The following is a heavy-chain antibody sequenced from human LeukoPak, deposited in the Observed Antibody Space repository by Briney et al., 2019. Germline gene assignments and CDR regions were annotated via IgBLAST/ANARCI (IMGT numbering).Heavy chain of an antibody. CDR3: ATTGSSAYDGGTFDY. V-gene: IGHV1-69*01. CDR1: GGSFRSSA. D-gene: IGHD5-12*01. CDR2: IIPMFGAP. J-gene: IGHJ4*02. Sequence: SVTVSCKASGGSFRSSAISWVRQAPGQELEWMGGIIPMFGAPNYAQKLQGRVTLNADESTSTAYMELSRLRSEDTAVYYCATTGSSAYDGGTFDYWGQGTLVTVSS.